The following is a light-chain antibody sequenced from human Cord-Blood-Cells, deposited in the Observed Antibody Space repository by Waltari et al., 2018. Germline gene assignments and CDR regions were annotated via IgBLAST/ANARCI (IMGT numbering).Light chain of an antibody. CDR1: QSVSSN. V-gene: IGKV3-15*01. J-gene: IGKJ1*01. CDR3: QQYNNWPPWT. CDR2: GAS. Sequence: EIVLPPSPATLSVSPGARATLSCRASQSVSSNLAWYQQKPGQAPRLLIYGASTRATGIPARFSGSGSGTEFTLTISSLQSEDFAVYYCQQYNNWPPWTFGQGTKVEIK.